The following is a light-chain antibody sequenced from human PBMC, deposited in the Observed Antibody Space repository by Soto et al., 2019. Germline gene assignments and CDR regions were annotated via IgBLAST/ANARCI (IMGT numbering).Light chain of an antibody. CDR3: QQYGSSPDT. CDR2: GAS. Sequence: DIVMTQSPATLSLSPGERATLSCRASQSISSNLAWYQHKPGQAPRLLIYGASSRATGIPDRFSGSGSGTDFTLTISRLEPEDFAVYYCQQYGSSPDTFGQGTKLEIK. J-gene: IGKJ2*01. V-gene: IGKV3-20*01. CDR1: QSISSN.